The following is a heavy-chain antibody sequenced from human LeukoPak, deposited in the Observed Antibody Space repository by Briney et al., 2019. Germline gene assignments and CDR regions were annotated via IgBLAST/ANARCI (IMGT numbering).Heavy chain of an antibody. CDR3: ARDLDVEDSGKYFLP. Sequence: ASVKVSCKASGYSFSNYAIAWVRQAPGQGLEWMGWISVYNGNTNYAQKFQGRVSMTTDTSTSTASMELRRLRFDDTAVYYCARDLDVEDSGKYFLPWGQGTLVTVSS. V-gene: IGHV1-18*01. CDR2: ISVYNGNT. J-gene: IGHJ5*02. CDR1: GYSFSNYA. D-gene: IGHD3-10*01.